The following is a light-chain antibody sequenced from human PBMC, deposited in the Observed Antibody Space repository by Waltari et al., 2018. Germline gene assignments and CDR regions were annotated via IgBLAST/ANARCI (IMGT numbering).Light chain of an antibody. CDR2: VNSDGSN. Sequence: QLVLTQSPSASASLGASVKLTCTLSSGHSTNIIAWLQQHPEKGPRYLMNVNSDGSNNKGVGIPVRFSGSSSGAERYLTISSLQSEDEADYYCQTGGHGTWVFGGGTRLTVL. J-gene: IGLJ3*02. CDR1: SGHSTNI. CDR3: QTGGHGTWV. V-gene: IGLV4-69*01.